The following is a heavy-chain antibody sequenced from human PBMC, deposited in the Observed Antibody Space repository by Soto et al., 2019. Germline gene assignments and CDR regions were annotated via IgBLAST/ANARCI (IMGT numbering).Heavy chain of an antibody. D-gene: IGHD3-10*01. CDR3: ASSFHGSGVYRLDV. CDR2: IYHSGSA. CDR1: GGSISSIKW. V-gene: IGHV4-4*02. Sequence: QVQLQESGPGLVKPSGTLSLTSAVSGGSISSIKWWSWVRQPPGKGLEWIGEIYHSGSAKYNPSLKSRVTISVDKSKNQFSLKLSSVTAADTAVYYCASSFHGSGVYRLDVGGQSTTVSVSS. J-gene: IGHJ6*02.